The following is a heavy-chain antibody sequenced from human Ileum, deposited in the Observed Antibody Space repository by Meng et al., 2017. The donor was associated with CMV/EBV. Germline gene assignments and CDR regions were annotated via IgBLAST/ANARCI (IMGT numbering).Heavy chain of an antibody. V-gene: IGHV4-34*01. Sequence: GPHRQVGPGPFKPSESLSLPRAVYGGSFSGYYWSWIRQSPGKGLEWMGEINHSGSTNYNPSLKSRVTISADTSKKWFSLKVSSVTAADTAVYYCAREAVGVENGDYADYWGQGILVTVSS. J-gene: IGHJ4*02. D-gene: IGHD4-17*01. CDR2: INHSGST. CDR1: GGSFSGYY. CDR3: AREAVGVENGDYADY.